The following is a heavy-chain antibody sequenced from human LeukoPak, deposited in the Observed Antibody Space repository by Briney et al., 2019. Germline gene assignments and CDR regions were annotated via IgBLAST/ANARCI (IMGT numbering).Heavy chain of an antibody. D-gene: IGHD6-13*01. V-gene: IGHV4-59*01. CDR3: ARGYRSTWGVYDYFGMDV. J-gene: IGHJ6*02. CDR1: SGSISNYY. CDR2: IFYTGSS. Sequence: PSETLSLTCTVSSGSISNYYWSWIRQSPGKGLEWIGYIFYTGSSNYNPSLKSRVTISVDTSKNQFSLKLISVTAADTAVYYCARGYRSTWGVYDYFGMDVWGQGTTVTVSS.